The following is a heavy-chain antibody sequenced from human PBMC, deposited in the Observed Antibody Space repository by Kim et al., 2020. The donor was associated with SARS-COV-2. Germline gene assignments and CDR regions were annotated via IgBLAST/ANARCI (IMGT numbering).Heavy chain of an antibody. J-gene: IGHJ4*02. Sequence: YARKFQVRVTITADESTSTAYVELISLRSEDTAVYYCASGVVGAPYYFGYWGQGTLVTVSS. D-gene: IGHD1-26*01. CDR3: ASGVVGAPYYFGY. V-gene: IGHV1-69*01.